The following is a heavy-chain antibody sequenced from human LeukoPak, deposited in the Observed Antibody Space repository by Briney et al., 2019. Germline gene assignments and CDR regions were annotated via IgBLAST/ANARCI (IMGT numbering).Heavy chain of an antibody. J-gene: IGHJ1*01. V-gene: IGHV4-4*07. D-gene: IGHD6-19*01. CDR2: IYTSGST. CDR1: GCSSSSYY. CDR3: ARDSSGWDEYFQH. Sequence: PSETLSLTCTVSGCSSSSYYWSWIRQPAGKGLEWIGRIYTSGSTNYNPSLKSRVTMAVDTSKNQFSLKLSSVTAADTAVYYCARDSSGWDEYFQHWGQGTLVTVSS.